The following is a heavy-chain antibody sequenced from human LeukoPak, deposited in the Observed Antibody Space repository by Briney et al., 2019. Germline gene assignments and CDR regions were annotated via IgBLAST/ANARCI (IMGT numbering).Heavy chain of an antibody. CDR3: ARDNYGGYGLDV. J-gene: IGHJ6*02. CDR2: INSDGSEG. D-gene: IGHD4-23*01. V-gene: IGHV3-7*01. CDR1: GFTFSGFW. Sequence: GGSLRLSCAVSGFTFSGFWMSWSRQAPGKGLEWVASINSDGSEGYYADAVKGRFTISRDTAKNSLYLQMNSLRAEDTAVYYCARDNYGGYGLDVWGQGTTVTVSS.